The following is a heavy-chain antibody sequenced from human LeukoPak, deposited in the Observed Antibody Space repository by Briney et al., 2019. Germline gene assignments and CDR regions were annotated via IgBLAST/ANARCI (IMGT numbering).Heavy chain of an antibody. CDR3: AKQLEYCSDGSCYFPY. CDR1: GFTFSSSA. CDR2: ISNNGGYT. Sequence: GGSLRLSCAASGFTFSSSAMSWVRQAPGKGLEWVSTISNNGGYTYYADSVQGRFTISRDNSKSTLCLQMNSLRAEDTAVYYCAKQLEYCSDGSCYFPYWGQGTLVTVSS. D-gene: IGHD2-15*01. J-gene: IGHJ4*02. V-gene: IGHV3-23*01.